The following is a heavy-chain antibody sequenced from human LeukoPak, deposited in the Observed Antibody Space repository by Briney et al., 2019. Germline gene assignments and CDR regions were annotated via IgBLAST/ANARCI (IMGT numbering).Heavy chain of an antibody. V-gene: IGHV4-59*01. CDR3: ARVVSSSWEYYYYMDV. CDR1: GGSISSYY. Sequence: SETLSLTCTVSGGSISSYYWSWIRQPPGKGLEYIGYIYYSENTNYNPSLKSRVTISLDTSKNQFSLKLTSVTAADTAVYYCARVVSSSWEYYYYMDVWGKGTTVTVSS. J-gene: IGHJ6*03. CDR2: IYYSENT. D-gene: IGHD6-13*01.